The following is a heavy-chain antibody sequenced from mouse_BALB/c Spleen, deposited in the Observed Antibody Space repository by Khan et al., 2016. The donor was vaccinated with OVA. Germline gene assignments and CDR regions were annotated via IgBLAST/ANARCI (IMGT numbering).Heavy chain of an antibody. D-gene: IGHD3-2*01. Sequence: EVQLVESGPGLVKPSQSLSLTCTVTAYSITSAYAWNWIRQFPGNNLEWMGYISYSGVTSYTPSLKSRISITRDTSKNQFFLQLNSVTTDDTTTYSGARGNDSGDYFDYWGQGTTLTVSS. CDR3: ARGNDSGDYFDY. V-gene: IGHV3-2*02. CDR2: ISYSGVT. J-gene: IGHJ2*01. CDR1: AYSITSAYA.